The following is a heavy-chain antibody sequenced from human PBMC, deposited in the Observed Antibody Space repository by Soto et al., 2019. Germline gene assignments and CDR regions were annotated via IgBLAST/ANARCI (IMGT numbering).Heavy chain of an antibody. V-gene: IGHV4-39*01. D-gene: IGHD5-18*01. Sequence: SETLSLTCTVSGGSISSSSYYWGWIRQPPGKGLEWIGGIYYSGSTYYNPSLKSRVTIPVDTSKNQFSLKLSSVTAADTAVYYCARLRGYSLYFDYWGQGTLVTVSS. CDR3: ARLRGYSLYFDY. J-gene: IGHJ4*02. CDR2: IYYSGST. CDR1: GGSISSSSYY.